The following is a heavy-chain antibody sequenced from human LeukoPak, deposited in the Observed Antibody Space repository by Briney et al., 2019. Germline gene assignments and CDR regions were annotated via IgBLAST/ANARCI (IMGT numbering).Heavy chain of an antibody. CDR2: IRQDGSEE. Sequence: GGSLRLSCAASGFTFSSYWMSWVRQAPGKGLEWVANIRQDGSEEYYVDSVKGRFTISRENAKNSLYLQMNSLRGDDTAVYYCARGSGWYESLDYWGQGTLVTVSS. J-gene: IGHJ4*02. V-gene: IGHV3-7*01. D-gene: IGHD6-19*01. CDR1: GFTFSSYW. CDR3: ARGSGWYESLDY.